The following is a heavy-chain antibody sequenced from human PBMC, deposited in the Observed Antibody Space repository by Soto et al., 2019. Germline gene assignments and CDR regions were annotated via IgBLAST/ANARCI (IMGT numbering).Heavy chain of an antibody. CDR3: ARAKGLSGSSLDY. V-gene: IGHV3-30-3*01. J-gene: IGHJ4*02. CDR2: ISYDGSNK. Sequence: GGSLRLSCAASGFTFSSYAMHWVRQAPGKGLEWVAVISYDGSNKYYADSVKGRFTISRDNSKNTLYLQMNSLRAEDTAVYYCARAKGLSGSSLDYWGQGTLVTVSS. CDR1: GFTFSSYA. D-gene: IGHD1-26*01.